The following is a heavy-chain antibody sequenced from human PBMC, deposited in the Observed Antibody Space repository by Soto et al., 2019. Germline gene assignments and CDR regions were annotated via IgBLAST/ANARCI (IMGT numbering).Heavy chain of an antibody. Sequence: QVQLQESGPGLVKPSQTLSLTCTVSGGSISSGGYYWSWIRQHPGKGLEWIGYIYYSGSTYYNPSLQSRVTISVDTSKNQFSLKRSSVTAADTAVYYCARFRSGAGYSYEYYFDYWGQGTLVTVSS. J-gene: IGHJ4*02. CDR1: GGSISSGGYY. D-gene: IGHD5-18*01. V-gene: IGHV4-31*03. CDR2: IYYSGST. CDR3: ARFRSGAGYSYEYYFDY.